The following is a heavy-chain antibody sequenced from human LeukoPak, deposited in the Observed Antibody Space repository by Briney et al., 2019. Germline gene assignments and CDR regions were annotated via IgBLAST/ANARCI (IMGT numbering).Heavy chain of an antibody. J-gene: IGHJ4*02. D-gene: IGHD3-22*01. V-gene: IGHV3-23*01. CDR2: ISGSGGST. CDR1: GFTFSSYA. CDR3: AKDPDYYYDSSGYLWDY. Sequence: GGSLRLSCAASGFTFSSYAMSWVRQAPGKGLEWVSAISGSGGSTYYADSVKGRFTISRDNSKNTLYLQMNSLRAEDTAVYYCAKDPDYYYDSSGYLWDYWGQGTLVTVSS.